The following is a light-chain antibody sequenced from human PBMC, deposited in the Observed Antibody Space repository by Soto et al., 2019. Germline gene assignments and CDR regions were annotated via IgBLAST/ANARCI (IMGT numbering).Light chain of an antibody. CDR2: DAS. CDR1: QSVSSY. CDR3: QQRSNWPLT. J-gene: IGKJ4*01. V-gene: IGKV3-11*01. Sequence: EIVLTQSPATLSFSPGEKATLSCRPIQSVSSYLAWYQQKPGQAPRLLIYDASNRATGIPARFSGSGSGTDFTLTISSLEPEDFAVYYCQQRSNWPLTFGGGTKVEIK.